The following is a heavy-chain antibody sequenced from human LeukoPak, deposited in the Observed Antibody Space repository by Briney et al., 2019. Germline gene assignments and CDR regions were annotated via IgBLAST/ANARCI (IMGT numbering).Heavy chain of an antibody. J-gene: IGHJ4*02. D-gene: IGHD7-27*01. CDR2: IIPIFGTA. V-gene: IGHV1-69*05. Sequence: ASVKASCKASGGTFSSYAISWVRQAPGQGLEWMGGIIPIFGTANYAQKFQGRVTITTDESTSTAYMELSSLRSEDTAVYYCAHHPKWGYCFDYWGQGTLVTVSS. CDR1: GGTFSSYA. CDR3: AHHPKWGYCFDY.